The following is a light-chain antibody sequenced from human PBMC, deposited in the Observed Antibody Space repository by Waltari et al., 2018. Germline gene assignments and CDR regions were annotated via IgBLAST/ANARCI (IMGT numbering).Light chain of an antibody. CDR2: HVS. J-gene: IGLJ2*01. CDR3: SSYRSGSTLV. V-gene: IGLV2-14*01. CDR1: TRDISVYKY. Sequence: QSALTQPASVSGSPGQSITIPCTGTTRDISVYKYVSWYQQHPGKVPKVIIYHVSNRPSGISTRFSGSKSGNTASLTISGLQAEDEADYYCSSYRSGSTLVFGGGTKVTVL.